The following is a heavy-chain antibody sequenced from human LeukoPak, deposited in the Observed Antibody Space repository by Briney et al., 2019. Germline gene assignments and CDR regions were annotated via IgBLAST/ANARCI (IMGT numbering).Heavy chain of an antibody. Sequence: GGSLRLSCAASGFTLSSYAMSWVRQAPGKGLEWVSAISGSGGSTYYADSVKGRFTISRDNSKNTLYLQMNSLRAEDTAVYYCAKDPPIAAAGMVPLYFQHWGQGTLVTVSS. V-gene: IGHV3-23*01. CDR3: AKDPPIAAAGMVPLYFQH. CDR1: GFTLSSYA. J-gene: IGHJ1*01. CDR2: ISGSGGST. D-gene: IGHD6-13*01.